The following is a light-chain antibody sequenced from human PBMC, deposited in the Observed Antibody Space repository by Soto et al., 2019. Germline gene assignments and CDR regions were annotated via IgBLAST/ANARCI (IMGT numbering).Light chain of an antibody. V-gene: IGKV1-5*03. CDR2: KAS. J-gene: IGKJ5*01. CDR1: QSISSR. CDR3: QQYNSYPIT. Sequence: DIQMTQSPSTLSASVGDRATITCRASQSISSRFAWYQQKLGKAPKLLIYKASSLESGVPSRFTGSGSGTEFTLTVSSLQPDDFAPYYCQQYNSYPITFGQGTRLEIK.